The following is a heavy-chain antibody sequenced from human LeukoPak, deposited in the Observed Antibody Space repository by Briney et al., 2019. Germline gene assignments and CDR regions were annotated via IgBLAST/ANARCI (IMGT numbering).Heavy chain of an antibody. V-gene: IGHV3-23*01. J-gene: IGHJ4*02. CDR3: AKGGAAAGKFDY. CDR1: GFTFSSYA. Sequence: GGSLRLSCAAPGFTFSSYAMSWVRQAPGKGLEWVSAISGSGGSTYYADSVKGRFTISRDNSKNTLYLQMNSLRAEDTAVYYCAKGGAAAGKFDYWGQGTLVTVSS. D-gene: IGHD6-13*01. CDR2: ISGSGGST.